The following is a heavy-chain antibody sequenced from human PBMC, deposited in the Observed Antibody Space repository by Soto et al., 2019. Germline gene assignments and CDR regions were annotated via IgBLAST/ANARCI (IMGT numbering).Heavy chain of an antibody. D-gene: IGHD6-6*01. J-gene: IGHJ4*02. Sequence: QVQLVQSGAEVKKPGSSVKVSCKASGGTFSSYAISWVRQAHGQGLEWMGGIIPIFGTANYAQKFQGRVTITADESTSTAYMELCSLRSEDTAVDYCARGLWEADRPFDYWGQGTLVTVSS. CDR2: IIPIFGTA. V-gene: IGHV1-69*01. CDR3: ARGLWEADRPFDY. CDR1: GGTFSSYA.